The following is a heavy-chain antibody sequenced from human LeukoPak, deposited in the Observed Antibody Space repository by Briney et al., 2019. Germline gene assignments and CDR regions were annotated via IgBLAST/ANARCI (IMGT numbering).Heavy chain of an antibody. Sequence: PGGSLRLSCAASGFTFSTYWMSWVRQAPGKGLEWVASIKQDGSEKYNVDSVKGRFTISRDDAKNSVYLQMTSLRAEDTAVYYCATPGSGIWCFDYWGQGTLLTVSS. CDR1: GFTFSTYW. V-gene: IGHV3-7*01. D-gene: IGHD6-13*01. CDR2: IKQDGSEK. CDR3: ATPGSGIWCFDY. J-gene: IGHJ4*02.